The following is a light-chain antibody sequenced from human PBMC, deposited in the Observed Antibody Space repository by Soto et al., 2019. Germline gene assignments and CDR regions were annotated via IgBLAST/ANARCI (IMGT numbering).Light chain of an antibody. CDR3: SSNTASSTYV. Sequence: QSALTQPASVSGSPGQSITISCTGTSRDVGGYNYVSWYQHHPGKAPKLLIYEVTHRPSGVSNRFSGSKSGNTASLTISGLQAEDEADYYCSSNTASSTYVFGTGTKVTVL. V-gene: IGLV2-14*01. J-gene: IGLJ1*01. CDR1: SRDVGGYNY. CDR2: EVT.